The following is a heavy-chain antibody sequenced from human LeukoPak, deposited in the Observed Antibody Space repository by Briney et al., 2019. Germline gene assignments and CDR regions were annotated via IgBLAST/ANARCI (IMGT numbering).Heavy chain of an antibody. CDR2: LSGSGGST. Sequence: GGSLRLSCVASGFTFNNYAMNWVRQSPGKGLEWVSGLSGSGGSTYYADSVRGRFTISRDNSKNTLYLQMNSLRAEDTAVYYCARSYMVGTTTRALDIWGQGTMLTVSS. V-gene: IGHV3-23*01. D-gene: IGHD1-26*01. CDR1: GFTFNNYA. J-gene: IGHJ3*02. CDR3: ARSYMVGTTTRALDI.